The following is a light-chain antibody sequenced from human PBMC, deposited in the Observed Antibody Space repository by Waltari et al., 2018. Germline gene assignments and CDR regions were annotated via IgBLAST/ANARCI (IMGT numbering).Light chain of an antibody. CDR1: NSNIGKNT. Sequence: QSVVTQPPSASAPPGQRVTMSCSGSNSNIGKNTVNWYQQLPGTAPKLLVFRNDQRPSGGPDRCPASRSGTSASLAISGLQFDDEADYYCATWDDSLNGWVFGGGTRLTVL. CDR2: RND. V-gene: IGLV1-44*01. J-gene: IGLJ3*02. CDR3: ATWDDSLNGWV.